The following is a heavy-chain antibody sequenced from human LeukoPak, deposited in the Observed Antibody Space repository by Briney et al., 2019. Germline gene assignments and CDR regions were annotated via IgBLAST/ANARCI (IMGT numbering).Heavy chain of an antibody. Sequence: SGTLSLTCAISCGSISNNNWWCCVRQPPGKGLEWIRSIYHSGSTNYNPSLKSRLTMSVDKSKNCFSLKLSSVTAADTAVYYCAREGLRWQQEDAFDIWGQGTMVTVSS. CDR1: CGSISNNNW. V-gene: IGHV4-4*02. CDR2: IYHSGST. CDR3: AREGLRWQQEDAFDI. J-gene: IGHJ3*02. D-gene: IGHD4-23*01.